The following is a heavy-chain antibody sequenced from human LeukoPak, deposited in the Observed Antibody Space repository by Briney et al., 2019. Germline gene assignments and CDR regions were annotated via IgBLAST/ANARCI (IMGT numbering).Heavy chain of an antibody. Sequence: GGSLRLSCAASGFTFGSYSINWVRQAPGKGLEWASYISSSSTISYADSVKGRFTISRDNANNSLYLQMNSLRDEDTAVYYCARGGTSSSLAYWGQGTLVTVSS. V-gene: IGHV3-48*02. CDR1: GFTFGSYS. D-gene: IGHD4-23*01. CDR3: ARGGTSSSLAY. CDR2: ISSSSTI. J-gene: IGHJ4*02.